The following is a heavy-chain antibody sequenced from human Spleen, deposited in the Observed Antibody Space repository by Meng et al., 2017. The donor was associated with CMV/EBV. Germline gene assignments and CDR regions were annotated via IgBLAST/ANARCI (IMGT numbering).Heavy chain of an antibody. D-gene: IGHD3-10*01. CDR2: ISHSGSTI. CDR3: ARPQESPRV. Sequence: GESLKISCATSGFTFRIYEMNWVRQAPGKGLEWVAFISHSGSTIYYADSVKGRFTISRNNARNSLYLQMNSLRAEDTAVYYCARPQESPRVWGQGTTVTVSS. CDR1: GFTFRIYE. V-gene: IGHV3-48*03. J-gene: IGHJ6*01.